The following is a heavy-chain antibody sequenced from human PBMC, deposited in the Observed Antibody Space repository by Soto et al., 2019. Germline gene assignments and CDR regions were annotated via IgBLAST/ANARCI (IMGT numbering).Heavy chain of an antibody. CDR2: IYWDDDK. D-gene: IGHD2-15*01. CDR3: AHRRLDERRLVLYAFDI. Sequence: QITLKESGPTLVKPTQTLTLTCTFSGFSLSTSGVGVGWIRQPPGKALEWLALIYWDDDKRYSPSLKSRGTITKDTSENQVVLTMTNMDPVDTATYYCAHRRLDERRLVLYAFDIWGQGTMVTVSS. J-gene: IGHJ3*02. CDR1: GFSLSTSGVG. V-gene: IGHV2-5*02.